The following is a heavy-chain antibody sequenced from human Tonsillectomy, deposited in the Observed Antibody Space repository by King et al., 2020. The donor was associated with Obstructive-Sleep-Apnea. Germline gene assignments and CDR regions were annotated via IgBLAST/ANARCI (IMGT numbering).Heavy chain of an antibody. CDR2: IYPGDSNT. Sequence: VQLVESGAEVKKPGESLKISCKGSGYSFNSYWIGWVRQMAGKGLEGMGIIYPGDSNTRYSPSFQGQVTFSADKSISTAYLQWSSLKASDTAMYYCAKADYSSGWSTFDFWGQGTLVTVSS. CDR3: AKADYSSGWSTFDF. J-gene: IGHJ4*02. CDR1: GYSFNSYW. V-gene: IGHV5-51*01. D-gene: IGHD6-19*01.